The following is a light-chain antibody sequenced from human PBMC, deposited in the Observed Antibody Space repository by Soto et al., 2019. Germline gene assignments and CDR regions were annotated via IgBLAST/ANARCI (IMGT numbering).Light chain of an antibody. V-gene: IGKV1D-12*01. CDR2: AAS. CDR1: QGIGRW. J-gene: IGKJ4*01. Sequence: DIQMTQSPSSVSASVGDRVTITCRASQGIGRWLAWYQQKPGKAPMLLIYAASSLQSGVPSRFSGSGSGTDFTLTISSLQPEDFATYHCQQANSCPPTFGGGTKVEIQ. CDR3: QQANSCPPT.